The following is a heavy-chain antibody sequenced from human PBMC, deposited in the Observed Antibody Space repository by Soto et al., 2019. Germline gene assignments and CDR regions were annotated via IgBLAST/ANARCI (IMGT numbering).Heavy chain of an antibody. V-gene: IGHV1-18*01. CDR3: AKWGSISLITD. J-gene: IGHJ4*02. CDR2: ISGYNGNT. D-gene: IGHD3-22*01. Sequence: QVQLVQSGAEVKKPGASVKVSCKASGYTFTNYGVTSVRQAPGQGLEWMGLISGYNGNTNYAQKLQGRITMTTDTSTSTAYMELRSLRSDDTAVYYCAKWGSISLITDWGQGTLVTVSS. CDR1: GYTFTNYG.